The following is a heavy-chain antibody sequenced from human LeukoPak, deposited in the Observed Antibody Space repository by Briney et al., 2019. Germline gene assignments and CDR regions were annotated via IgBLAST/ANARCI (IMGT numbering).Heavy chain of an antibody. V-gene: IGHV4-39*01. Sequence: SSETLSLTCTVSGGSISSSSYYWGWIRQPPGKGLEWIGSIYYSGSTYYNPSLKSRVTISVDTSKNQFSLKLSSVTAADTAVYYCARGWWAVAGLFDYWGQGTLVTVSS. CDR3: ARGWWAVAGLFDY. CDR1: GGSISSSSYY. CDR2: IYYSGST. D-gene: IGHD6-19*01. J-gene: IGHJ4*02.